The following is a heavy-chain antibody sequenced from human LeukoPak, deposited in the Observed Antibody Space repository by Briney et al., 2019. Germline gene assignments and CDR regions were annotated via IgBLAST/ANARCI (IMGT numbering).Heavy chain of an antibody. CDR1: GFTFSSYG. Sequence: GRSLRLSCAASGFTFSSYGMHWVRQAPGKGLEWVAVIWYDGSNKYYADSVKGRFTISRDNSKNTLYLQMNSLSAEDTAVYYCARRALWFGELLYSDYYYYYGMDVWGKGTTVTVSS. CDR2: IWYDGSNK. J-gene: IGHJ6*04. V-gene: IGHV3-33*01. CDR3: ARRALWFGELLYSDYYYYYGMDV. D-gene: IGHD3-10*01.